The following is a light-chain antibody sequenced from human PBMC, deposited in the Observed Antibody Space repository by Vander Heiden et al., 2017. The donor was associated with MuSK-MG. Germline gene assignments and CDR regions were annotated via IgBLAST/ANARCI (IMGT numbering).Light chain of an antibody. CDR2: GTS. CDR1: QTVGDY. Sequence: DIQMTQSPSSLSASVGDRVTITCRASQTVGDYLNWSQQKPGKAPKLLIYGTSNLQSGVPSRFTGSGFGTDFTLTISRLQPEDFATYYCHQTYSTPITFGQGTRLEMK. J-gene: IGKJ5*01. CDR3: HQTYSTPIT. V-gene: IGKV1-39*01.